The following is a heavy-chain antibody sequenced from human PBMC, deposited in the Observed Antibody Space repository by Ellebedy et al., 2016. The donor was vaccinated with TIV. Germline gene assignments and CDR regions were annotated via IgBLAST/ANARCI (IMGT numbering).Heavy chain of an antibody. CDR2: FSTYNGNP. Sequence: AASVTVSCKASGYTFASDDVSYGITWVRQAPGQGLEWMGWFSTYNGNPKYAQKFQGRVTMSTDTSTSTAYMEMRSLRSDDTAVYYCARGRGTVTIDYWGQGTLVTVSS. V-gene: IGHV1-18*01. D-gene: IGHD4-17*01. CDR3: ARGRGTVTIDY. J-gene: IGHJ4*02. CDR1: GYTFASDDVSYG.